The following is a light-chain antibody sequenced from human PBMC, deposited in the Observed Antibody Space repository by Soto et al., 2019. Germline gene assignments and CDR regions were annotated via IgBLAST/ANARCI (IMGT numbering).Light chain of an antibody. V-gene: IGKV1-39*01. J-gene: IGKJ4*01. Sequence: DIQMTQSPSSLSASVGDRVTITCRTSQTTIKYLNWYQQKPGKAPKLLIFAASSLYNEVPSRFSGSGSGTDFTLTISNLQPEDFATYYCQQIDNAPVTFGGGTKVEIK. CDR1: QTTIKY. CDR2: AAS. CDR3: QQIDNAPVT.